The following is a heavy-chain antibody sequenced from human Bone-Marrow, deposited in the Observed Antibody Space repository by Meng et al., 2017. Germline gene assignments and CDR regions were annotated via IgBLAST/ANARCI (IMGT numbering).Heavy chain of an antibody. D-gene: IGHD6-19*01. Sequence: GESLKISCAASGFTVSSNYMSWVRQAPGKGLEWVSVIYSGGSTYYADSVKGRFTISRDNSKNTLYLQMNSLRAEDTAVYYCASRIAVAGNFLFDYWGQGTRVTGSS. CDR1: GFTVSSNY. CDR2: IYSGGST. CDR3: ASRIAVAGNFLFDY. J-gene: IGHJ4*02. V-gene: IGHV3-53*01.